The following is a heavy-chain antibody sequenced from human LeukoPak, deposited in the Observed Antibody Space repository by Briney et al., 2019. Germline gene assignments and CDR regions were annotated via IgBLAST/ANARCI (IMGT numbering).Heavy chain of an antibody. Sequence: PGGSLRLSCAASGFTFTIYNMNWVRQAPGKGLEWVSFISFSGTTTYYADSVKGRFTISRDNSKNTLYLQMNSLRAEDTAVYYCAKGRQVGAYFDYWGQGTLVTVSS. D-gene: IGHD1-26*01. CDR2: ISFSGTTT. V-gene: IGHV3-48*01. CDR1: GFTFTIYN. J-gene: IGHJ4*02. CDR3: AKGRQVGAYFDY.